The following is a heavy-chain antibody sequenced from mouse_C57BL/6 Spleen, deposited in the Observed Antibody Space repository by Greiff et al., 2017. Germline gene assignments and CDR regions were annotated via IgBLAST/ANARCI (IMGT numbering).Heavy chain of an antibody. J-gene: IGHJ2*01. Sequence: EVKLMESGGGLVKPGGSLKLSCAASGFTFSDYGMHWVRQAPEKGLEWVAYISSGSSTIYYADTVKGRFTISRDNAKNTLFLQMTSLRSEYTAMYYCALTGPYYFDYWGQGTTLTVSS. CDR1: GFTFSDYG. D-gene: IGHD4-1*01. V-gene: IGHV5-17*01. CDR3: ALTGPYYFDY. CDR2: ISSGSSTI.